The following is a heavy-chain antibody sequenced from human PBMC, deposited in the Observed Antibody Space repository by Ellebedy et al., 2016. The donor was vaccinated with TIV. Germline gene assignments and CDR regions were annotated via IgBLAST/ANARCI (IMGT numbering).Heavy chain of an antibody. Sequence: GESLKISXVTSGFTFSNYGMHWVRQAPGKGLEWVAVISFDTNDKYYADSVKGRFTISRDNSKNTVYLQMNSLRVEDTAVYYCARETYYYDSSGYHGFDYWGQGTLVTVSS. CDR2: ISFDTNDK. V-gene: IGHV3-30*03. CDR3: ARETYYYDSSGYHGFDY. J-gene: IGHJ4*02. D-gene: IGHD3-22*01. CDR1: GFTFSNYG.